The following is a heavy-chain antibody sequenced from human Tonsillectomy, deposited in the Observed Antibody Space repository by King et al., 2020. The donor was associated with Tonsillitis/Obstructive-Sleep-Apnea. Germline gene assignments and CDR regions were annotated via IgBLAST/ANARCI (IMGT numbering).Heavy chain of an antibody. Sequence: VQLPQSGPGLVKPSQTLSLTCGIFGDSVSSDIAAWHWIRQSPSRGLDWLGRTYYRTKWRNDYAVSVQSRIIINADTSKNQVYLQLKSVTPEDTAVDYWARDLTGGNGRASWFDSWGQGILVTVSS. J-gene: IGHJ5*01. V-gene: IGHV6-1*01. CDR1: GDSVSSDIAA. D-gene: IGHD3-10*01. CDR2: TYYRTKWRN. CDR3: ARDLTGGNGRASWFDS.